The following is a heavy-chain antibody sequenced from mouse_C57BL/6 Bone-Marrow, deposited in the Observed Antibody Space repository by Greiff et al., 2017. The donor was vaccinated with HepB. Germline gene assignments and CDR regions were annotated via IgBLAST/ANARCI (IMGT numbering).Heavy chain of an antibody. CDR3: ARPPYYYGSSYYAMDY. CDR2: IDPSDSET. D-gene: IGHD1-1*01. V-gene: IGHV1-61*01. J-gene: IGHJ4*01. CDR1: GYTFTSYW. Sequence: QVQLQQPGAELVRPGSSVKLSCKASGYTFTSYWMDWVKQRPGQGLEWIGNIDPSDSETHYNQKFKDKATLTVDKSSSTAYMQLSSLTSEDSAVYYCARPPYYYGSSYYAMDYWGQGTSVTVSS.